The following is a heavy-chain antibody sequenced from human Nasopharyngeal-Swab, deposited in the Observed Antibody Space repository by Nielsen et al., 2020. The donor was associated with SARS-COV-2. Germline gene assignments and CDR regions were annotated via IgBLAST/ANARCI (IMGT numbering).Heavy chain of an antibody. CDR1: GFTFDDYA. V-gene: IGHV3-9*01. CDR3: AALLDYGDYGPNY. J-gene: IGHJ4*02. D-gene: IGHD4-17*01. CDR2: LSWNSGSI. Sequence: GGSLRLSCAASGFTFDDYAMHWVRQAPGKGMEWVSGLSWNSGSIGYADSVKGRFTISRDNAKNSLYLQMNSLRAEDTALYYCAALLDYGDYGPNYWGEGTVVAVSS.